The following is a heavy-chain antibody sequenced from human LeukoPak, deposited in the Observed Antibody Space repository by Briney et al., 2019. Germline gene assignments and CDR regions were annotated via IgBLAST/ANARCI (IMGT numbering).Heavy chain of an antibody. CDR3: ARDRGWQQLAFYYYYGMDV. D-gene: IGHD6-13*01. CDR2: ISYDGSNK. Sequence: GGSLRLSCAASGLTFSSYAMHWVRQAPGKGLEWVAVISYDGSNKYYADSVKGRFTISRDNSKNTLYLQMNSLRAEDTAVYYCARDRGWQQLAFYYYYGMDVWGQGTTVTVSS. J-gene: IGHJ6*02. CDR1: GLTFSSYA. V-gene: IGHV3-30-3*01.